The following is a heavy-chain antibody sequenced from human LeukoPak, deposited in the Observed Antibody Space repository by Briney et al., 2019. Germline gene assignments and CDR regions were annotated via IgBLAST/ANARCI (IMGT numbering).Heavy chain of an antibody. J-gene: IGHJ6*02. Sequence: PGRSLRLSCAASGFTFSSYAMRWVRQAPGKGLEWVAVISYDGSNKYYADSVKGRFTFSRDNFKNTLYLQMNSLRGEDTAVYYCASEYSSGWYSVYYCYYGMDVWAKGPRSPSP. D-gene: IGHD6-19*01. CDR2: ISYDGSNK. CDR1: GFTFSSYA. V-gene: IGHV3-30*04. CDR3: ASEYSSGWYSVYYCYYGMDV.